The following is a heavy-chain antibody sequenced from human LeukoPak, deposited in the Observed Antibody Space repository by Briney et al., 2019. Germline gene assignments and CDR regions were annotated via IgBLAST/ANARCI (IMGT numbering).Heavy chain of an antibody. CDR1: GFTVSSNY. J-gene: IGHJ4*02. CDR3: ARERKDYGSGSYYTDY. D-gene: IGHD3-10*01. V-gene: IGHV3-53*01. CDR2: IYSGGST. Sequence: GGSLRPSCAASGFTVSSNYMSWVRQAPGKGLEWVSVIYSGGSTYYADSVKGRFTISRDNSKNTLYLQMNSLRAEDTAVYYCARERKDYGSGSYYTDYWGQGTLVTVSS.